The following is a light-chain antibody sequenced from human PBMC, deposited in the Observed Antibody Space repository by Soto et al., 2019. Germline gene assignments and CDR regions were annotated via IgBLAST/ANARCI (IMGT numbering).Light chain of an antibody. Sequence: IVMTHSPATLSVSPWERATLSCRASQSVSSNLAWYQQKPGQAPRLLIYGASTRATGIPARFSGSGSGTEFTLTISSLQSEDFAVYYCQQYNNWPWTFGQGTKVDI. J-gene: IGKJ1*01. CDR2: GAS. V-gene: IGKV3-15*01. CDR1: QSVSSN. CDR3: QQYNNWPWT.